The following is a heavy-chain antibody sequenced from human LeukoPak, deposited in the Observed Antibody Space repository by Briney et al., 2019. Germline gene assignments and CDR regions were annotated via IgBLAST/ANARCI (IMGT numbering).Heavy chain of an antibody. J-gene: IGHJ4*02. CDR1: GVSITSYY. CDR3: ARHTTAGTYSLEY. V-gene: IGHV4-59*08. Sequence: SETLSLTCSVSGVSITSYYWSWIRQPPGKGLEWIGYFHNSGTINYNPSLKSRVTISADTSENQLSLNLRSVTAADTAVYYCARHTTAGTYSLEYWGQGTLVTVSS. D-gene: IGHD3-10*01. CDR2: FHNSGTI.